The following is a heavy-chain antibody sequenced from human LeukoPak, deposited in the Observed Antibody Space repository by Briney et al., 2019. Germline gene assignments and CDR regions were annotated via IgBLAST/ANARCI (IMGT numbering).Heavy chain of an antibody. D-gene: IGHD4-17*01. CDR3: AGRGYGDYFFDC. Sequence: GGSLRLSCAASGFTFSSYSMNWVRQAPGKGLEWVSSISSSSDYIYYADSVKGRFTVSRDNAKNSLYLQMDSLSAEDTAVYYCAGRGYGDYFFDCWGQGTLVTVSS. J-gene: IGHJ4*02. CDR1: GFTFSSYS. V-gene: IGHV3-21*04. CDR2: ISSSSDYI.